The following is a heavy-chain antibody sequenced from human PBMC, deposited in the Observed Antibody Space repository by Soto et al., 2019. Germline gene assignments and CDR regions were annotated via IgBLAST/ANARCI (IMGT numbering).Heavy chain of an antibody. CDR3: ASPNPTEGAGYYHAFDI. V-gene: IGHV1-69*02. D-gene: IGHD3-9*01. CDR1: GGTFSRYT. Sequence: SVTVSCQASGGTFSRYTISLVRQAPGQGLEWMGRIIPILGIANYAQKFQGRVTITADESTSTAYMELSSLRSEDTAVYYCASPNPTEGAGYYHAFDIWGQGTMVTVSS. J-gene: IGHJ3*02. CDR2: IIPILGIA.